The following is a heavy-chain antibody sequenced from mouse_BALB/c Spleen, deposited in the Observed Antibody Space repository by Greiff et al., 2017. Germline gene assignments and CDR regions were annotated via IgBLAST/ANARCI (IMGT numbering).Heavy chain of an antibody. J-gene: IGHJ1*01. V-gene: IGHV3-8*02. CDR2: ISYSGST. Sequence: DVKLQESGPSLVKPSQTLSLTCSVTGDSITSGYWNWIRKFPGNKLEYMGYISYSGSTYYNPSLKSRISITRDTSKNQYYLQLNSVTTEDTATYYCANRYDVSYWYFDVWGAGTTVTVSS. D-gene: IGHD2-14*01. CDR1: GDSITSGY. CDR3: ANRYDVSYWYFDV.